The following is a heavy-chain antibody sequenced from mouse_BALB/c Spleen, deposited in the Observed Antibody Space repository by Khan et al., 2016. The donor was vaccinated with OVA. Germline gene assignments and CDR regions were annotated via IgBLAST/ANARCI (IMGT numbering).Heavy chain of an antibody. J-gene: IGHJ1*01. CDR1: GYSITSGYY. CDR3: ARDYRPRYFDV. V-gene: IGHV3-6*02. Sequence: EVQLQESGPGLVKPSQSLSLTCSVTGYSITSGYYWNWIRQFPGNKLEWMGYISYDGSNNYNPSLKNRITITRDTSKNQVFLKLISVTTEDTGTYYCARDYRPRYFDVWGAGTTVTVSS. CDR2: ISYDGSN.